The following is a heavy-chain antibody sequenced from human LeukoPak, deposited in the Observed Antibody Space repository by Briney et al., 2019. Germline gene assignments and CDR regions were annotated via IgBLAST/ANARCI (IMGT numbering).Heavy chain of an antibody. D-gene: IGHD3-3*01. CDR3: ARSYVTIFGVVNPNWFDP. CDR1: GGSISSYY. CDR2: IYTSGST. V-gene: IGHV4-4*07. J-gene: IGHJ5*02. Sequence: NTSETLSLTCTVSGGSISSYYWSWIRQPAGKGLEWIGRIYTSGSTNYNPSLKSRVTMSVDTSKNQFSLKLSSVTAADTAVYYCARSYVTIFGVVNPNWFDPWGQGTLVTVSS.